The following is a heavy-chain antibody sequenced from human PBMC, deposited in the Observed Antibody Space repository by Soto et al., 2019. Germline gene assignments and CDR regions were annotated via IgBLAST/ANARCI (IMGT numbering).Heavy chain of an antibody. J-gene: IGHJ3*02. D-gene: IGHD3-10*02. Sequence: GGYLRLPCAAFGFTFSSAWMNWVRPAPGKGLEWVGRIKSKTDGGTTDYAAPVKGRFTISRDDSKNTLYLQMNSLKSEDTAVYYCTRVMFGAFDIWGQGTMVTVSS. V-gene: IGHV3-15*07. CDR2: IKSKTDGGTT. CDR3: TRVMFGAFDI. CDR1: GFTFSSAW.